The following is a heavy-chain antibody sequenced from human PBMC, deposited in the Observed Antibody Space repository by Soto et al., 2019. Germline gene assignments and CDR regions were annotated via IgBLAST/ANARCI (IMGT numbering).Heavy chain of an antibody. Sequence: PGGSLRLSCAASGFTFSSYGMHWVRQAPGKGLEWVAVISYDGSNKYYADSVKGRFTISRDNSKNTLYLQMNSLRAEDTAVYYCAKDGGRGLLDYYFDYWGQGALVTVSS. J-gene: IGHJ4*02. CDR2: ISYDGSNK. CDR1: GFTFSSYG. D-gene: IGHD1-1*01. CDR3: AKDGGRGLLDYYFDY. V-gene: IGHV3-30*18.